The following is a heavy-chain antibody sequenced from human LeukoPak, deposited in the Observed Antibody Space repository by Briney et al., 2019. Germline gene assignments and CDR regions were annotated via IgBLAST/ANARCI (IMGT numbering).Heavy chain of an antibody. CDR2: IIPIFGTA. CDR1: GGTFSSYA. CDR3: ARGRPAKSYYYYMDV. J-gene: IGHJ6*03. D-gene: IGHD4/OR15-4a*01. V-gene: IGHV1-69*13. Sequence: SVKVSCKASGGTFSSYAISWVRQAPGQGLEWMGGIIPIFGTANYAQKFQGRVTITADESTSTAYMELSSLRSEDTAVYYCARGRPAKSYYYYMDVWGKGTTVTVSS.